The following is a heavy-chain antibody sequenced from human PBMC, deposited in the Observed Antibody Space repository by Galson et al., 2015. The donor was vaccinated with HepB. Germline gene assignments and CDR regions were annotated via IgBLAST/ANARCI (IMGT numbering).Heavy chain of an antibody. CDR1: GFTFNQYA. Sequence: LRLSCAASGFTFNQYAMHWVRQAPGKGLEWVAVISYDGSKTDYADSVTGRFTISRDNSKNTLYLDANSLRPEDTALYFCARDKYSSGWYYFEYWGQGTLVTVSS. CDR2: ISYDGSKT. J-gene: IGHJ4*02. V-gene: IGHV3-30*03. D-gene: IGHD6-19*01. CDR3: ARDKYSSGWYYFEY.